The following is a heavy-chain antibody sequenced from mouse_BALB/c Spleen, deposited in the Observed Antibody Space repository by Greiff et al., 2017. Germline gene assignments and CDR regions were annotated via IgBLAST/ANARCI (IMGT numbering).Heavy chain of an antibody. CDR1: GDSITSGY. V-gene: IGHV3-8*02. J-gene: IGHJ2*01. CDR2: ISYSGST. CDR3: ARGGGNYVYFDY. D-gene: IGHD1-1*02. Sequence: EVKVVESGPSLVKPSQTLSLTCSVTGDSITSGYWNWIRKFPGNKLEYMGYISYSGSTYYNPSLKSRIPITRDTSKNQYYLQLNSVTTEDTATYYCARGGGNYVYFDYWGQGTTLTVSS.